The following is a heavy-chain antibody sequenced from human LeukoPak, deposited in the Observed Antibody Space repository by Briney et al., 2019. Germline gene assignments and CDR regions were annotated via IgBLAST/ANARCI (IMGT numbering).Heavy chain of an antibody. CDR3: ARVAAAADY. CDR2: ISSSGSTI. J-gene: IGHJ4*02. CDR1: GFTFSDYY. V-gene: IGHV3-11*01. D-gene: IGHD6-13*01. Sequence: GGSLSLSCAASGFTFSDYYMSWIRQAPGKGLEWISYISSSGSTIYYADPVKGRFTISRDNAKNPLYLQMNSLRAEDTAVYYCARVAAAADYWGQGNLVTVSS.